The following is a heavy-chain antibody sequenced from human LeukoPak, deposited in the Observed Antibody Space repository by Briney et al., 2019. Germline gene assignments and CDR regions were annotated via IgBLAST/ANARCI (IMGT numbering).Heavy chain of an antibody. J-gene: IGHJ4*02. CDR1: GFTFSNYN. V-gene: IGHV3-21*04. CDR2: ITTSGTYI. CDR3: ARRAGAYSHPYDY. D-gene: IGHD4/OR15-4a*01. Sequence: GGSLRLSCAASGFTFSNYNMNWVRQAPGKAMEWVSSITTSGTYIFYADSVKGRFTISRDNSKNTVYLQMNSLRAEDTAVYYCARRAGAYSHPYDYWGQGTLVTVSS.